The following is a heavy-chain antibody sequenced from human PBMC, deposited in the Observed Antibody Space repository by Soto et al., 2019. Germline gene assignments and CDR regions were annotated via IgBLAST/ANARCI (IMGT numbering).Heavy chain of an antibody. CDR2: ISGSCGST. J-gene: IGHJ3*02. CDR3: AEVTHGYHDAFDI. CDR1: GFTFSSYA. Sequence: GGSLRLSCAASGFTFSSYAMSWVRQAPGKGLEWVSAISGSCGSTYYADSVKGLFTISRDNSKNTLYLQMNILRAEYTAVYYFAEVTHGYHDAFDIWGQGTMVTVSS. V-gene: IGHV3-23*01. D-gene: IGHD5-18*01.